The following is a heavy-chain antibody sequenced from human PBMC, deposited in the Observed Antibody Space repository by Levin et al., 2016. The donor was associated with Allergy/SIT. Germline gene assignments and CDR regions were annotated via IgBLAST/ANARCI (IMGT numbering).Heavy chain of an antibody. CDR3: ARDGAVAGLGY. J-gene: IGHJ4*02. V-gene: IGHV1-2*02. CDR2: INPNSGGT. D-gene: IGHD6-19*01. Sequence: WVRQAPGQGLEWMGWINPNSGGTNYAQKFQGRVTMTRDTSISTAYMELSRLRSDDTAVYYCARDGAVAGLGYWGQGTLVTVSS.